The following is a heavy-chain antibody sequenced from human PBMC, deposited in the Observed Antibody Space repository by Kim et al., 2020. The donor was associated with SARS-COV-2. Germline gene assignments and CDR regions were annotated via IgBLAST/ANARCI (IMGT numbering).Heavy chain of an antibody. V-gene: IGHV3-30*01. CDR3: ARSQTGTYFGWFDP. Sequence: DSVKGRITISSDNSKNTLYLQINILRAADTAVYYCARSQTGTYFGWFDPWGHGTLVTVSS. J-gene: IGHJ5*02. D-gene: IGHD1-1*01.